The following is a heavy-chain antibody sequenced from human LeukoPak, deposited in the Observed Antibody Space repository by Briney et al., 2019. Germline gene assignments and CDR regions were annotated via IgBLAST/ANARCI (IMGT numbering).Heavy chain of an antibody. V-gene: IGHV3-33*01. Sequence: GGSLRLSCAASGFTFSSYGMHWVRQAPGKGLEWVAVIWYDGSNKYYADSVKGRFTISRDNSKNTLYLQMNSLRAEDTAVYYCVREVRGATRWFDPWGQGTLVTVSS. D-gene: IGHD3-10*01. J-gene: IGHJ5*02. CDR1: GFTFSSYG. CDR3: VREVRGATRWFDP. CDR2: IWYDGSNK.